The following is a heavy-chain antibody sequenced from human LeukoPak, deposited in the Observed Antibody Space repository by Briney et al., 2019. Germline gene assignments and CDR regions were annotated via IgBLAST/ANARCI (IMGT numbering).Heavy chain of an antibody. CDR3: ASRSEFDY. J-gene: IGHJ4*02. CDR1: GFTFSSNS. CDR2: ISSSSSYI. Sequence: GGSLRLSCRVSGFTFSSNSMNWVRQAPGKGLEWVSSISSSSSYISYADSVKGRFTISRDNAKNSLYLQMNSLRAEDTAVYYCASRSEFDYWGQGTLVTVSS. V-gene: IGHV3-21*01. D-gene: IGHD3-16*02.